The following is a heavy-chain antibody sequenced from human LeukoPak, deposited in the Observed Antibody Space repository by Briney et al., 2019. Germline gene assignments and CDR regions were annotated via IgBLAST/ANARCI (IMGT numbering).Heavy chain of an antibody. CDR3: ARNYYEPTYDYYFDC. CDR1: GFTFRSYA. D-gene: IGHD1-26*01. V-gene: IGHV3-23*01. Sequence: GGSLRLSCAASGFTFRSYAMSWVRQAPGKGLEWVSAISGSGGSTYYADSVRGRFTISRDNSKNTLYLHMNSLRAEDTALHYCARNYYEPTYDYYFDCWGQGTLVTVSS. CDR2: ISGSGGST. J-gene: IGHJ4*02.